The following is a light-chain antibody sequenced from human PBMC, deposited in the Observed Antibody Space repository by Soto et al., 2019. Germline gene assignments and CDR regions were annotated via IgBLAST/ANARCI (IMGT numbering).Light chain of an antibody. CDR2: DVS. J-gene: IGLJ1*01. CDR3: SSYTSSSTYV. CDR1: SSNVGAYNS. V-gene: IGLV2-14*03. Sequence: QSALTQPASVSGSPGQSIAISCTGTSSNVGAYNSVSWYQQHPGRAPKIMIHDVSDRPSGVSNRFSGSKSGNTASLTISGLQAEDEADYYCSSYTSSSTYVFGTGTKLTVL.